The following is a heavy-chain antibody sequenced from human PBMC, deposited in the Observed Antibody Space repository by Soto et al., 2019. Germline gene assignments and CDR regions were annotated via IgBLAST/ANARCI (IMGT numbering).Heavy chain of an antibody. J-gene: IGHJ3*02. D-gene: IGHD2-2*01. CDR2: IYSGGST. V-gene: IGHV3-53*04. CDR1: GFTVSSNY. CDR3: ARRVVPIRGNAFDI. Sequence: GGSLRLSCAASGFTVSSNYMSWVRQAPGKGLEWVSVIYSGGSTYYPDSVKGRFTISRHNSKNTLYLQMNSLRAEDTAVYYCARRVVPIRGNAFDIWGQGTMVTVSS.